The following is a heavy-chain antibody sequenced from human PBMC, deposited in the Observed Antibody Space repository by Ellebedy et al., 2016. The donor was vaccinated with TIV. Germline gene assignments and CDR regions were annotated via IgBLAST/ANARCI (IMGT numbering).Heavy chain of an antibody. CDR3: ARPYYYGSGRRFYYYGMDV. J-gene: IGHJ6*02. V-gene: IGHV3-33*01. CDR2: IWYDGSNK. CDR1: GFTFSDYG. Sequence: GESLKISCAVSGFTFSDYGMHWVRQAPGKGLEWVAVIWYDGSNKYYADSVKGRFTISRDNSKNTLYLQMNSLRAEDTAVYYCARPYYYGSGRRFYYYGMDVWGQGTTVTVSS. D-gene: IGHD3-10*01.